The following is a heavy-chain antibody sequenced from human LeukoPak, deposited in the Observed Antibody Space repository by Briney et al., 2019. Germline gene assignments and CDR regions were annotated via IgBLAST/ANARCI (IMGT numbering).Heavy chain of an antibody. CDR1: GGSFSDFG. CDR3: ARADRYYYDSSGPLGP. CDR2: ILPVSNTA. D-gene: IGHD3-22*01. J-gene: IGHJ5*02. V-gene: IGHV1-69*06. Sequence: SVTVSCKASGGSFSDFGISWVRQAPGQGLEWMGGILPVSNTANNAQNFQGRVTFTADTSTGTAYMELSSLRSEDTAVYYCARADRYYYDSSGPLGPWGQGTLVTVSS.